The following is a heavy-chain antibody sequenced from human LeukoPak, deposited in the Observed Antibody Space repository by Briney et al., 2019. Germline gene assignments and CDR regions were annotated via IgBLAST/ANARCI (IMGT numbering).Heavy chain of an antibody. CDR1: GGSFSDYY. Sequence: SETLSLTCAVYGGSFSDYYWTWIRQAPGKGLEWIGEINRGDYNPSLKSRVTISVDTSKNQFSLKLSSVTAAGTAVYYCARNFMTTDKKYFDYWGQGTLVTVSS. V-gene: IGHV4-34*01. CDR3: ARNFMTTDKKYFDY. J-gene: IGHJ4*02. CDR2: INRG. D-gene: IGHD4-17*01.